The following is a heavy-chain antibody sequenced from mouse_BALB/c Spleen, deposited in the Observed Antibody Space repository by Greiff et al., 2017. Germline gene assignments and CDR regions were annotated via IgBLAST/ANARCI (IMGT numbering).Heavy chain of an antibody. J-gene: IGHJ4*01. V-gene: IGHV1S81*02. D-gene: IGHD2-2*01. Sequence: QVQLQQSGAELVKPGASVKLSCKASGYTFTSYWMHWVKQRPGQGLEWIGEINPSNGRTNYNEKFKSKATLTVDKSSSTAYMQLSSLTSEDSAVYYCARKGIYYGYLYAMDYWGQGTSVTVSS. CDR1: GYTFTSYW. CDR3: ARKGIYYGYLYAMDY. CDR2: INPSNGRT.